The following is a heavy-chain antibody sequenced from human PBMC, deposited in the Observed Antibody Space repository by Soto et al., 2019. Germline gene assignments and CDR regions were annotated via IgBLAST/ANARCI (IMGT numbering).Heavy chain of an antibody. D-gene: IGHD3-16*02. CDR3: AKIMISFGGVIVTPYYFDY. V-gene: IGHV3-43*01. J-gene: IGHJ4*02. CDR1: GFPFDDYT. Sequence: GGSLRLSCAASGFPFDDYTMHWVRQAPGKGLEWVSLISCSGGSTYYADSVKGRFTISRDNYKNTLYQQMNSRRTEDTAVYYSAKIMISFGGVIVTPYYFDYWGQGTLVTVSS. CDR2: ISCSGGST.